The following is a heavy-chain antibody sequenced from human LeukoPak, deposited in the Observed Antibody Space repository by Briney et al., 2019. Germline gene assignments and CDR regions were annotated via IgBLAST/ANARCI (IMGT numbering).Heavy chain of an antibody. J-gene: IGHJ4*02. CDR1: GGSISSSSYY. CDR3: ARQDLVYYFDY. Sequence: SETLSLTCTVSGGSISSSSYYWGWIRQPPGKGLEWIGSIYYSGSTYYNPSLKSRVTISVDTSKNQFSLKLSSVTAADTAVSYCARQDLVYYFDYWGQGTMVTVSS. D-gene: IGHD2-8*01. V-gene: IGHV4-39*01. CDR2: IYYSGST.